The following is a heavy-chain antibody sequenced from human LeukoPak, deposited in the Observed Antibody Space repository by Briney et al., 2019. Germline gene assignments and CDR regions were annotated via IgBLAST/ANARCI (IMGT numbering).Heavy chain of an antibody. V-gene: IGHV3-21*01. Sequence: KPGGSLRLSCAASGFTFSSYAMNWDRQAPGKGLEWVSSITTRSSYIYYADSVKGRFTISRDDARNSLYLQMNSLRADDTAVYYCARDPAAAGTVWFDPWGQGTLVTVSS. D-gene: IGHD6-13*01. CDR3: ARDPAAAGTVWFDP. CDR2: ITTRSSYI. CDR1: GFTFSSYA. J-gene: IGHJ5*02.